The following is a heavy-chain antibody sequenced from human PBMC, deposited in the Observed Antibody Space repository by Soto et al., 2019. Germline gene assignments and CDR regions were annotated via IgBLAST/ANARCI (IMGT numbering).Heavy chain of an antibody. CDR2: ISSSGSTI. D-gene: IGHD3-22*01. J-gene: IGHJ4*02. CDR1: GFTFIDYY. V-gene: IGHV3-11*01. Sequence: GGSLRLSCAASGFTFIDYYMSWIRQAPGKGLEWVSYISSSGSTIYYADSVKGRFTISRDNAKNSLYLQMDSLRAEDAAIYYCARIYYDSSGYYFLGNHFDYWGRGTLVTVSS. CDR3: ARIYYDSSGYYFLGNHFDY.